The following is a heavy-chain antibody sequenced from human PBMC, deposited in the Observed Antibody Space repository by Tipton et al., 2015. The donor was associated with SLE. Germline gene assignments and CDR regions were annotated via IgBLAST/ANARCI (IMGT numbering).Heavy chain of an antibody. CDR3: ARDRGGLVDTGMIEY. V-gene: IGHV3-33*01. D-gene: IGHD5-18*01. Sequence: SGFTFSSFGMHWVRQAPGKGLEWVALIWYDGSNMFYADSLKGRFTVSRDNSKNTLYLQMNSLRVEDTALYYCARDRGGLVDTGMIEYWGQGTLVTVSS. J-gene: IGHJ4*02. CDR1: GFTFSSFG. CDR2: IWYDGSNM.